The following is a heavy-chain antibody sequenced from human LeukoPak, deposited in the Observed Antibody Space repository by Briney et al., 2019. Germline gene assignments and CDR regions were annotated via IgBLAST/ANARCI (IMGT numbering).Heavy chain of an antibody. CDR2: INPNSGGT. D-gene: IGHD5-24*01. CDR1: GYTFTSYG. J-gene: IGHJ6*02. V-gene: IGHV1-2*04. CDR3: ARLHNYYYYGMDV. Sequence: ASVKVSCKASGYTFTSYGISWVRQAPGQGLEWMGWINPNSGGTNYAQKFQGWVTMTRDTSISTAYMELSRLRSDDTAVYYCARLHNYYYYGMDVWGQGTTVTVSS.